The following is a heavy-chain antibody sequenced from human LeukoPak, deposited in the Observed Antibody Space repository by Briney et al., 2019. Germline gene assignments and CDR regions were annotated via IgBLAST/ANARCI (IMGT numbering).Heavy chain of an antibody. CDR1: GFTFSSYA. CDR2: INGDGTTT. Sequence: HAGGSLRPSCAASGFTFSSYAMNWVRQAPGKGLVWVSRINGDGTTTKYTDSVKGRFTISRDNGKNTLYLQMNTLKTEDTAVYYCARERVFGEFFDYAMDVWGQGTTVTVSS. V-gene: IGHV3-74*03. J-gene: IGHJ6*02. D-gene: IGHD3-10*02. CDR3: ARERVFGEFFDYAMDV.